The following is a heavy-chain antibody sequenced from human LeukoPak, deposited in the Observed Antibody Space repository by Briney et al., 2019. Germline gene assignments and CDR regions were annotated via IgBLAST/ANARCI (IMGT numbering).Heavy chain of an antibody. D-gene: IGHD5-18*01. CDR1: GFTFSSYA. J-gene: IGHJ4*02. CDR3: AKYGIQLWFRGGLDY. Sequence: SGGSLRLSCAASGFTFSSYAMSWVRQAPGKGLEWVSGISGSGGSTYYGDSVKGRFTISRDNSKNTLYLQMKSLRAEDTAVYYCAKYGIQLWFRGGLDYWGQGNLVTVSS. CDR2: ISGSGGST. V-gene: IGHV3-23*01.